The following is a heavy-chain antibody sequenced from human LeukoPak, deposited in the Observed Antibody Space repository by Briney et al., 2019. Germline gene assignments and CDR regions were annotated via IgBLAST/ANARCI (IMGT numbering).Heavy chain of an antibody. CDR3: AEHLRFVYMDV. J-gene: IGHJ6*03. CDR2: IYHRGNT. V-gene: IGHV4-38-2*02. CDR1: GYSISNGYY. Sequence: SETLSLTCTVSGYSISNGYYWGWIRQPPGKGLEWIGSIYHRGNTYYNTSLKSRVTISLDTSRNQFSLKLNSVTAADTAVYYCAEHLRFVYMDVWGKGTTVTVSS. D-gene: IGHD3-3*01.